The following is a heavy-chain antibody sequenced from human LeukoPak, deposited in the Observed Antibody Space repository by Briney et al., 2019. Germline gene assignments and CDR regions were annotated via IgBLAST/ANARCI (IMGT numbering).Heavy chain of an antibody. J-gene: IGHJ4*02. CDR1: GGSISSYY. Sequence: SETLSLTCTVSGGSISSYYWSWIRQPPGKGLEWIGYIYYSGSTNYNPSLKSRVTISVDTSKNQFSLKLSSVTAADTAVYYCARDQEYSGSYYRYFDYWGQGTLVTVSS. CDR2: IYYSGST. V-gene: IGHV4-59*01. CDR3: ARDQEYSGSYYRYFDY. D-gene: IGHD1-26*01.